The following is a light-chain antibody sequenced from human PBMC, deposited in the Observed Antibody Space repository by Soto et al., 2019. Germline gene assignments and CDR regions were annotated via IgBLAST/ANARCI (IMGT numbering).Light chain of an antibody. J-gene: IGKJ2*01. CDR1: QTISRS. CDR3: HQYNHWPPGT. Sequence: EIVLTQSPATLSLSPGERATLSCRASQTISRSLAWYQQKRGQAPRLLIYDASTRATGIPARFSGSGSGTEFTLTISSLQSEDFALYYCHQYNHWPPGTFGQGTKVDIK. CDR2: DAS. V-gene: IGKV3-15*01.